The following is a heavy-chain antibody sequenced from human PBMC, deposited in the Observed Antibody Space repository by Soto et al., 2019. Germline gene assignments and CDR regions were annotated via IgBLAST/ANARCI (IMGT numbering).Heavy chain of an antibody. Sequence: GGSLRLSCAASGFTLSDYWMHWVRQVPGKGLQWVSRISGGGGGTNYADSVKGRFTISRDNSKNTLYLQMNSLRDEDTALYYCDEGASGSWRRNGNFDYWGRGTLVTVSS. CDR1: GFTLSDYW. J-gene: IGHJ4*02. D-gene: IGHD6-13*01. CDR3: DEGASGSWRRNGNFDY. V-gene: IGHV3-74*01. CDR2: ISGGGGGT.